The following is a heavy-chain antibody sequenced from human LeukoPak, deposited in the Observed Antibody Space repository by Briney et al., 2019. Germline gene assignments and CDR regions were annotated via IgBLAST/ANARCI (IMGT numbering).Heavy chain of an antibody. D-gene: IGHD1-20*01. J-gene: IGHJ4*02. V-gene: IGHV4-39*07. Sequence: SETLSLTCTVSGGSISSNGYYWGWIRQPPGKGLEWIGSIYYSGSTYYNPSLKSRVTISVDTSKNQFSLKLSSVTAADTAVYYCALLTGTPWGQGTRVTVSS. CDR1: GGSISSNGYY. CDR2: IYYSGST. CDR3: ALLTGTP.